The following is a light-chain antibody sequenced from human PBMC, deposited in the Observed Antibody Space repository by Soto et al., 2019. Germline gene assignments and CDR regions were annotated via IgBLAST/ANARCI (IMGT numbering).Light chain of an antibody. J-gene: IGKJ1*01. CDR3: QQYAYSPWQ. Sequence: ETVLTQSPGTLSLSPGERATLSCRASQSVDSSYLAWFQHKPGQAPRLLIYGASSRATGIPDRFSGSGSGTDFTLTISRLEPEDFAVYYCQQYAYSPWQFGQGTKVEIK. CDR2: GAS. CDR1: QSVDSSY. V-gene: IGKV3-20*01.